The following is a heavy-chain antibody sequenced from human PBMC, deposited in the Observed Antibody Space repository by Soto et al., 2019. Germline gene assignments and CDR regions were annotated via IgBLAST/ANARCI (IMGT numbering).Heavy chain of an antibody. CDR3: ARSPGTWRLDF. D-gene: IGHD2-15*01. J-gene: IGHJ4*02. CDR1: GDSISNINW. CDR2: VYHSGAT. V-gene: IGHV4-4*02. Sequence: QVQLQESGPGLVEASVTLSLTCAVSGDSISNINWLSWVRQPPGKGLEWIGEVYHSGATNYNPSLASRVSISVDKSKNQVSLRVTSVTAADTAIYYCARSPGTWRLDFWGQGTLVAVSS.